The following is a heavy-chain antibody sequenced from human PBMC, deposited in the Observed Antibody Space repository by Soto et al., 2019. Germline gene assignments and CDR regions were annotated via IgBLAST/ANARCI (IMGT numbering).Heavy chain of an antibody. D-gene: IGHD3-16*01. CDR2: IHHSGST. J-gene: IGHJ4*02. V-gene: IGHV4-4*02. CDR3: AENGSYDLVN. Sequence: QVQLQQWGAGLLKPSETLSLTCAVYGGSVSRDNWWSWVRQPPGKGLEWIGEIHHSGSTNYSPSLKSRVTMSVDKSRNQFSLKLTSVTAADTAVYYCAENGSYDLVNWGQGTRVTVSS. CDR1: GGSVSRDNW.